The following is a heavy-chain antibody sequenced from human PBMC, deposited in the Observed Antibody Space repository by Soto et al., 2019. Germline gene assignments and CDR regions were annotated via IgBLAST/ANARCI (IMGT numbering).Heavy chain of an antibody. D-gene: IGHD6-19*01. J-gene: IGHJ4*02. CDR2: INAGNGNT. V-gene: IGHV1-3*01. CDR1: GYTFTSYA. CDR3: ARGIAVPVDPDY. Sequence: ASVKVSCKASGYTFTSYAMNWVRQAPGQRLEWMGWINAGNGNTKYSQKFQGRVTITRDTSASTAYMELSSLRSEDTAVYYCARGIAVPVDPDYWGQGTLVTVSS.